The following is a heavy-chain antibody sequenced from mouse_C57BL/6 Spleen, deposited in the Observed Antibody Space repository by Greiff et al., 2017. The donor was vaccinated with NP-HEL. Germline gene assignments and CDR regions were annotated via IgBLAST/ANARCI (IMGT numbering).Heavy chain of an antibody. D-gene: IGHD2-2*01. J-gene: IGHJ3*01. Sequence: VQLQQSGPVLVKPGASVKMSCKASGYTFTDYYMNWVKQSHGKSLEWIGVINPYNGGTSYNQKFKGKATLTVDKSSSTAYMELNSLTSEDSAVYYGARTDGYDGFAYWGQGTLVTVSA. CDR1: GYTFTDYY. V-gene: IGHV1-19*01. CDR3: ARTDGYDGFAY. CDR2: INPYNGGT.